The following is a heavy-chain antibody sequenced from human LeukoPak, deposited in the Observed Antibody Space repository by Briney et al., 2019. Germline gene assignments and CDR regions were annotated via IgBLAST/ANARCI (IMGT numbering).Heavy chain of an antibody. J-gene: IGHJ4*02. CDR1: GFTFSSYA. Sequence: PGGSLRLSCVASGFTFSSYAVTWVRQAPGKGLEWVSAISGSGGSTYYADSVKGRFTISRDNSKNTLYLQMNSLRAEDTAVYYCAKTFYGDYGDYWGQGTLVTVSS. CDR3: AKTFYGDYGDY. CDR2: ISGSGGST. D-gene: IGHD4-17*01. V-gene: IGHV3-23*01.